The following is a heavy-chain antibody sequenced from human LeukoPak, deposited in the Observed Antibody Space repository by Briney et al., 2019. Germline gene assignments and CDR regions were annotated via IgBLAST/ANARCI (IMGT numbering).Heavy chain of an antibody. Sequence: SVKVSCKASGYTFTGYCMHWVRQAPGQGLEGMGWINPNSGGTNYAQKFQGRVTMTRDTSISTAYMELSRLRSDDTAVYYCARGRAVTTLYYYYGMDVWGQGATVTVS. D-gene: IGHD4-17*01. V-gene: IGHV1-2*02. CDR2: INPNSGGT. CDR1: GYTFTGYC. J-gene: IGHJ6*02. CDR3: ARGRAVTTLYYYYGMDV.